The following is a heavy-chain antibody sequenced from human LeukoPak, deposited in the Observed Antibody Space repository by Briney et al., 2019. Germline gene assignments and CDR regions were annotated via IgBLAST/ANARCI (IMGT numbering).Heavy chain of an antibody. CDR1: GGSINSHY. J-gene: IGHJ6*03. Sequence: SETLSLTCTVSGGSINSHYWSWIRQPQGKGLEWIGYIYYSGSTNYNPSLKSRVTISVDTSKNQFSLKLSSVTAADTAVYYCARVYRYSSSWGNYYYYMDVWGKGTTVTVSS. D-gene: IGHD6-13*01. CDR3: ARVYRYSSSWGNYYYYMDV. V-gene: IGHV4-59*11. CDR2: IYYSGST.